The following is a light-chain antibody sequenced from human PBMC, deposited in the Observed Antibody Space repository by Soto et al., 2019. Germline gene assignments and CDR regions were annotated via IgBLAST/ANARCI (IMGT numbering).Light chain of an antibody. Sequence: DIVMTQSPLSLPVTPGEPAPISCRSSQSLLHSNGYNYLDWYLQKPGQSPQLLIYLGSNRASWVPDRFSGSGSGTDSTLKISRVEAEDVGVYYCMQPLQPPRTFGQGTKVEIK. J-gene: IGKJ1*01. V-gene: IGKV2-28*01. CDR2: LGS. CDR3: MQPLQPPRT. CDR1: QSLLHSNGYNY.